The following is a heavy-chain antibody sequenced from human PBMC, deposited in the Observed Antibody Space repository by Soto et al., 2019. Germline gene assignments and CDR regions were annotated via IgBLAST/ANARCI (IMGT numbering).Heavy chain of an antibody. D-gene: IGHD3-16*02. CDR1: EFTFTYAW. V-gene: IGHV3-15*01. CDR3: TSLYYGH. Sequence: GGSLRLSCAASEFTFTYAWMSWVRQAPGKGLEWVGRIKSKTDGGTTDYAAPVKGRFTISRDESQNTLYLQMNSLKTEDTAVYYCTSLYYGHWGQGTLVTVTS. J-gene: IGHJ4*02. CDR2: IKSKTDGGTT.